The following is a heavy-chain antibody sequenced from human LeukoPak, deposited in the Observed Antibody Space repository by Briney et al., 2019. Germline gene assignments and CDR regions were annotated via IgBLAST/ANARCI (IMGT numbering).Heavy chain of an antibody. CDR2: INSDGFST. Sequence: GGSLRLSCAASGFTFSSFWIHWVRQVPGKGLVWVSRINSDGFSTSYADSVRGRFTISRDNSKNTLYLQMNSLRAEDTAVYYCARDLSTGWLDYWGQGTLVTVSS. V-gene: IGHV3-74*01. D-gene: IGHD3-9*01. CDR3: ARDLSTGWLDY. J-gene: IGHJ4*02. CDR1: GFTFSSFW.